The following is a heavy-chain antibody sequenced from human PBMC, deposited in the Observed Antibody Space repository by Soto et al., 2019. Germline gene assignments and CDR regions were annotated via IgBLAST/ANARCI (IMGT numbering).Heavy chain of an antibody. V-gene: IGHV3-7*03. CDR1: GFTFSSYW. Sequence: EVQVVESGGGLVQPGGSLRLSCAASGFTFSSYWMSWVGQAPGKGLEWVANIKQDGSEKYYVDSVKGRFTISRDNAKNSLYLQMNSLRAEDTAVYYCARDRERGYYDSSGYYGHWGQGTLVTVSS. J-gene: IGHJ4*02. CDR2: IKQDGSEK. D-gene: IGHD3-22*01. CDR3: ARDRERGYYDSSGYYGH.